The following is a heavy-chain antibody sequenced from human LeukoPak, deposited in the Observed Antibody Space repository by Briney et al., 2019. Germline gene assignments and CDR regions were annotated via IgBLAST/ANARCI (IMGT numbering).Heavy chain of an antibody. CDR3: ARVRYSYGYTYYYYGMDV. V-gene: IGHV1-46*01. Sequence: ASVKVSCKASGYTLTSYYMHWVRQAPGQGLEWMGIINPSGGSTSYAQKFQGRVTMTRDTSTSTVYMELSSLRSEDTAVYYCARVRYSYGYTYYYYGMDVWGQGTTVTVSS. CDR1: GYTLTSYY. D-gene: IGHD5-18*01. CDR2: INPSGGST. J-gene: IGHJ6*02.